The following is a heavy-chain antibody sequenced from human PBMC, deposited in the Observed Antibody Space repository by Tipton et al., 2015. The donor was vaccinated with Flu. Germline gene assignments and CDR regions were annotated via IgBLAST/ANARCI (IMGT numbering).Heavy chain of an antibody. J-gene: IGHJ3*02. CDR2: IYSGGST. Sequence: SLRLSCAASGFTVSSNYMSWVRQAPGKGLEWVSVIYSGGSTYYADSVKGRFTISRHNSKNTLYLQMNSLRAEDTAVYYCASAIAARPKGYDAFDIWGQGTMVTVSS. CDR1: GFTVSSNY. V-gene: IGHV3-53*04. CDR3: ASAIAARPKGYDAFDI. D-gene: IGHD6-6*01.